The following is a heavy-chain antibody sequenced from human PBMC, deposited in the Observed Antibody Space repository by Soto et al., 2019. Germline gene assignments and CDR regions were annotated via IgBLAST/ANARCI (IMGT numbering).Heavy chain of an antibody. J-gene: IGHJ4*02. CDR1: GFTVSSNY. D-gene: IGHD5-12*01. CDR3: ASWLRWLYYFDY. CDR2: IYSGGST. Sequence: EVQLVETGGGLIQPGGSLRLSCAASGFTVSSNYMSWVRQAPGKGLEWVSVIYSGGSTYYADSVKGRFTISRDNSKNTLYLQMNSLRAEDTAGYYCASWLRWLYYFDYWGQGTLVTVSS. V-gene: IGHV3-53*02.